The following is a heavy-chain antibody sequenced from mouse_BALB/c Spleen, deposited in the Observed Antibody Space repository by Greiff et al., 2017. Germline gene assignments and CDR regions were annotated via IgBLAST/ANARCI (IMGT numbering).Heavy chain of an antibody. CDR2: IYPGNVNT. J-gene: IGHJ4*01. D-gene: IGHD1-1*01. CDR1: GYTFTSYY. CDR3: ARVVARYYAMDY. Sequence: VQLQQSGPELVKPGASVRISCKASGYTFTSYYIHWVKQRPGQGLEWIGWIYPGNVNTKYNEKFKGKATLTADKSSSTAYMQLSSLTSEDSAVYFCARVVARYYAMDYWGQGTSVTVSA. V-gene: IGHV1S56*01.